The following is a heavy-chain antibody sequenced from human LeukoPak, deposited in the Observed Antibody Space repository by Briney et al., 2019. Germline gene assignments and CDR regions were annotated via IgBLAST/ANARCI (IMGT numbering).Heavy chain of an antibody. CDR3: VRGRRGYCSSTSCRSSLGY. CDR1: GGSFSGYY. J-gene: IGHJ4*02. CDR2: INHSGST. V-gene: IGHV4-34*01. D-gene: IGHD2-2*01. Sequence: PSETLSLTCAVYGGSFSGYYWSWIRQPPGKGLEWIGEINHSGSTNYNPSLKSRVTISVDTSKNQFSLKLSSVTAADTAVYYCVRGRRGYCSSTSCRSSLGYWGQGTLVTVSS.